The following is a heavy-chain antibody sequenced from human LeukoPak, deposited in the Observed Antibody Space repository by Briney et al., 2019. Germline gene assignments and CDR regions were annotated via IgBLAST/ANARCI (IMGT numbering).Heavy chain of an antibody. CDR3: ACLTTADAFDI. D-gene: IGHD3-22*01. V-gene: IGHV4-4*02. CDR1: GGSISSNNW. J-gene: IGHJ3*02. Sequence: PSETLSLTCAVSGGSISSNNWWSWVRQAPGKGLEWIGSIYYSGSTYYNPSLKSRVTISVDTSKNQFSLKLSSVTAADTAVYYCACLTTADAFDIWGQGTMVTVSS. CDR2: IYYSGST.